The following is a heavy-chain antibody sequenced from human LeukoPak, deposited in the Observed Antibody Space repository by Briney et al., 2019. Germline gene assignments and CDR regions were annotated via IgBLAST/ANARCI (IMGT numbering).Heavy chain of an antibody. D-gene: IGHD3-9*01. Sequence: GGSLRLSCAASGFTFSNYGMHWVRQAPGKGLEWVAFIRYDGSNKYYADSVKGRFTISRDNSKNTLYLQMNSLRAEDTAVYYCAKVPYYDILTGYYLDYWGQGTLVTVSS. V-gene: IGHV3-30*02. J-gene: IGHJ4*02. CDR1: GFTFSNYG. CDR3: AKVPYYDILTGYYLDY. CDR2: IRYDGSNK.